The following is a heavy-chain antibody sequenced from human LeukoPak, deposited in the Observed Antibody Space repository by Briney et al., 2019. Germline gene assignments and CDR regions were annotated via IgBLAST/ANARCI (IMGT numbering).Heavy chain of an antibody. Sequence: PSETVSLTCTVSGDSLGSGDYYWNWIRQHPEKGLEWIGYIYHSGSPYYNPSLKSRTSISIDTSKNQVSLKLASVTVADTAVYFCARDLGTTDSRRHWYFDLWGLGTLVTVSS. CDR2: IYHSGSP. CDR3: ARDLGTTDSRRHWYFDL. CDR1: GDSLGSGDYY. D-gene: IGHD4-11*01. J-gene: IGHJ2*01. V-gene: IGHV4-31*03.